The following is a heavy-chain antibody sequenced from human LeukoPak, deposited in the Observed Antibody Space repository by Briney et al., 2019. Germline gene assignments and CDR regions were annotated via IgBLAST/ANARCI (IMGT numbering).Heavy chain of an antibody. CDR3: ARGSTAAAGTRSGYYYYMDV. D-gene: IGHD6-13*01. CDR2: IYYSGST. V-gene: IGHV4-39*07. J-gene: IGHJ6*03. CDR1: GGSISSSSYY. Sequence: PSETLSLTCTVSGGSISSSSYYWGWIRQPPGKGLEWIGSIYYSGSTYYNPSLKSRVTISVDTSKNQFSLKLSSVTAADTAVYYCARGSTAAAGTRSGYYYYMDVWGKGTTVTVSS.